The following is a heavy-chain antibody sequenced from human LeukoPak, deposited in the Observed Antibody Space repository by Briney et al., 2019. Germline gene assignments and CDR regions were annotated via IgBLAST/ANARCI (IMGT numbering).Heavy chain of an antibody. CDR3: ARSCVVYDILTGYCQNPIDY. J-gene: IGHJ4*02. D-gene: IGHD3-9*01. Sequence: GGSLRPSCAASGFTFSSYAMSWVRQAPGKGLEWVSAISGSGGSTYYADSVKGRFTISRDNSKNTLYLQMNSLRAKDTAVYYCARSCVVYDILTGYCQNPIDYWGQGTLVTVSS. CDR1: GFTFSSYA. V-gene: IGHV3-23*01. CDR2: ISGSGGST.